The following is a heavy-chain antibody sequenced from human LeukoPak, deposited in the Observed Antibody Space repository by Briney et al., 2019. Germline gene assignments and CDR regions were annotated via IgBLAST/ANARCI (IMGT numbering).Heavy chain of an antibody. D-gene: IGHD2-21*02. CDR2: IGSSGGGT. V-gene: IGHV3-23*01. CDR1: GFTFSNHA. J-gene: IGHJ4*02. Sequence: QPGGSLRLSCAASGFTFSNHAMSWVRQAPGKGLEWVSSIGSSGGGTSYAGSVQGRFTISRDNSKNTLYLQMTSLRAEDTAVYFCAKDPQGGDCGLGFFDYWGQGALVTVSS. CDR3: AKDPQGGDCGLGFFDY.